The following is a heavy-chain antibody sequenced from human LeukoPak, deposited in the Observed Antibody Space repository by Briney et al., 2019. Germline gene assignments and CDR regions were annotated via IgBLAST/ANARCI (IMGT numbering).Heavy chain of an antibody. D-gene: IGHD5-12*01. CDR1: GFTFSSYS. V-gene: IGHV3-21*01. J-gene: IGHJ3*02. CDR3: ARCGYSGYDSAFDI. CDR2: ISSSSSYI. Sequence: GGSLRLSCAASGFTFSSYSMNWVRQAPGKRLEWVSSISSSSSYIYYADSVKGRFTISRDNAKNSLYLQMNSLRAEDTAVYYCARCGYSGYDSAFDIWGQGTMVTVSS.